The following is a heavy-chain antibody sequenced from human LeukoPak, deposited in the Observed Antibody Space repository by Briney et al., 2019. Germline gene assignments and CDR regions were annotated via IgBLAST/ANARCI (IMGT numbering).Heavy chain of an antibody. Sequence: GGSLRLSCAASGFTFEEYSMQWVRRPPGKGLEWVAVIRWDGGTTYYADSMKGRFTISRDNSEKSVYLQMNSLRTEDIAFYYCGKDIEHYDFWNGYEYRGQGTLVTVSS. D-gene: IGHD3-3*01. J-gene: IGHJ4*02. CDR2: IRWDGGTT. CDR1: GFTFEEYS. CDR3: GKDIEHYDFWNGYEY. V-gene: IGHV3-43*01.